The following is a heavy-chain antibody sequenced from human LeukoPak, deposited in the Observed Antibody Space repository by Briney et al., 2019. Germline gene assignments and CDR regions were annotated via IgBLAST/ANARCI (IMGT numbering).Heavy chain of an antibody. Sequence: SETLSLTCSVSGVSVGSAGYYWTWIRQTPWRGLEWIGYMYYSGNSNYNPFLKSRVTMSLDPSKNRFSLKLSSVTAADTAVYYCARSQSQSGSYRYYFTYWGQGTLVTVSS. CDR2: MYYSGNS. V-gene: IGHV4-61*08. CDR1: GVSVGSAGYY. CDR3: ARSQSQSGSYRYYFTY. J-gene: IGHJ4*02. D-gene: IGHD1-26*01.